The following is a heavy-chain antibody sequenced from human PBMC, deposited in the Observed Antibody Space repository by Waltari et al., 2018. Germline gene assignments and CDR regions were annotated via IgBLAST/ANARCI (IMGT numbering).Heavy chain of an antibody. CDR1: GYTFTSYG. V-gene: IGHV1-18*01. J-gene: IGHJ4*02. CDR3: ARDITRITIFGVVSGPFDY. D-gene: IGHD3-3*01. Sequence: QVQLVQSGAEVKKPGASVKVSCKASGYTFTSYGISWVRQAPGQGLEWMGWISAYNGNTNYAQKLQGRVTMTTDTSTSTAYMELRSLRSDDTAVYYCARDITRITIFGVVSGPFDYWGQGTLVTVSS. CDR2: ISAYNGNT.